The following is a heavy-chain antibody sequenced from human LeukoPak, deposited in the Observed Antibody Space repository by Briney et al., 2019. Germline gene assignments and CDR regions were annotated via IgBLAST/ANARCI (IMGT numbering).Heavy chain of an antibody. CDR2: INHSGST. CDR1: GGSFSGYY. Sequence: SETLSLTCAVYGGSFSGYYWSWIRQPPGKGLEWIGEINHSGSTNYNPSLKSRVTISVGTSKNQFSLKLSSVTAADTAVYYCAVVGATTKPPKNWFDPWGQGTLVTVSS. CDR3: AVVGATTKPPKNWFDP. J-gene: IGHJ5*02. V-gene: IGHV4-34*01. D-gene: IGHD1-26*01.